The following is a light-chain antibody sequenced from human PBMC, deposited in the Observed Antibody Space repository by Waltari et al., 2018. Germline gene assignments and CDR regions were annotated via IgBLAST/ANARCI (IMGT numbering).Light chain of an antibody. CDR1: QSVSSSY. CDR3: QQYGSSRFT. J-gene: IGKJ3*01. V-gene: IGKV3-20*01. Sequence: EIVLTQSPGTLSLSPGDRATLSGRASQSVSSSYLACYQQKPGQAPRLLIYGASSRATGIPDRFSGSGSGTDFTLTISRLEPEDFAVYYCQQYGSSRFTFGPGTKVDIK. CDR2: GAS.